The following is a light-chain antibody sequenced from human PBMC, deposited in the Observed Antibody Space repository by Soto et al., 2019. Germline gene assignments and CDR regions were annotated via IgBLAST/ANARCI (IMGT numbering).Light chain of an antibody. V-gene: IGKV3-15*01. Sequence: EKVMTQSPATLSVSPGERATLSCRASQSVSSNLAWYQQKPGQAPRLLIYGASSRATGIPVRFSGSGSGTEFTLTISSLQSEDFAVYYCQQYNNCPLTFGQGKRLEIK. CDR1: QSVSSN. J-gene: IGKJ5*01. CDR3: QQYNNCPLT. CDR2: GAS.